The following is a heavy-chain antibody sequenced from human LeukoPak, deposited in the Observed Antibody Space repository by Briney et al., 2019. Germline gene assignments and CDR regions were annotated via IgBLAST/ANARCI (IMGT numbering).Heavy chain of an antibody. D-gene: IGHD4-17*01. Sequence: GESLKISCKGSGYTFTSYWIGWVRQMPGKGLEWMGIIYPGDSDTGYSPSFQGQVTISADKSISTAYLQWSSLKASDTAMYYCARQDPFGATVKFFDYWGQGTLVTVSS. CDR2: IYPGDSDT. CDR3: ARQDPFGATVKFFDY. CDR1: GYTFTSYW. J-gene: IGHJ4*02. V-gene: IGHV5-51*01.